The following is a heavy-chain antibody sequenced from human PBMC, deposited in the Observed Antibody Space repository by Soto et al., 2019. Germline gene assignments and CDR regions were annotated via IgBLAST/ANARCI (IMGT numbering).Heavy chain of an antibody. CDR3: AKDARTRPNYYYYYMDV. J-gene: IGHJ6*03. CDR1: GFTFSSYG. CDR2: ISYDGSNK. V-gene: IGHV3-30*18. Sequence: GGSLRLSCAASGFTFSSYGMHWVRQAPGKGLEWVAVISYDGSNKYYADSVKGRFTISRDNSKNTLYLQMNSLRAEDTAVYYCAKDARTRPNYYYYYMDVWGKGTTVTVSS.